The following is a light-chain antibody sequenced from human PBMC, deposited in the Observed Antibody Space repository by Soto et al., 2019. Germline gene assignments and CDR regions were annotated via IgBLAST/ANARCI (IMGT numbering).Light chain of an antibody. CDR3: SSYTSSSTLEYV. CDR2: DVS. J-gene: IGLJ1*01. CDR1: SSDVGGYNY. Sequence: QSVLTQPVSVSGSPGQSSTISCTGTSSDVGGYNYVSWYQQHPGKAPKLMIYDVSNRPSGVSNRFSGSKSGNTASLTISGLQAEDEADYYCSSYTSSSTLEYVFGTGTKVTVL. V-gene: IGLV2-14*01.